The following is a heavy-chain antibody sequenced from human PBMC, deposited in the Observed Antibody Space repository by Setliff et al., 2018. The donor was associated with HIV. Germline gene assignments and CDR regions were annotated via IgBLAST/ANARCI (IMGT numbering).Heavy chain of an antibody. CDR3: ARDSRWGSYNWNDGGFDI. J-gene: IGHJ3*02. V-gene: IGHV3-66*02. CDR2: IYSGGST. Sequence: GGSLRLSCAASGFTVSSNYMTWVRQAPGKGPEWVSVIYSGGSTSYADSVKGRFTISRDNSKNTVYLQMNSLRPEDTAVYYCARDSRWGSYNWNDGGFDIRGQGTVVTVSS. CDR1: GFTVSSNY. D-gene: IGHD1-20*01.